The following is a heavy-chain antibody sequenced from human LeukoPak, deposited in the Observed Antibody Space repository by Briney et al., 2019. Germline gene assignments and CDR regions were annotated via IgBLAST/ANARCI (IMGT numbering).Heavy chain of an antibody. J-gene: IGHJ4*02. D-gene: IGHD3-9*01. CDR3: AREGRVLRYFDWLLESPTYFDY. CDR1: GFTFSDYY. CDR2: ISSSGSTI. Sequence: PGGSLRLSCAASGFTFSDYYMSWIRQAPGKGLEWVSYISSSGSTIYYADSVKGRFTISRDNAKNSLYLQMNSLRAEDTAVYYCAREGRVLRYFDWLLESPTYFDYWGQGTLVTVSS. V-gene: IGHV3-11*04.